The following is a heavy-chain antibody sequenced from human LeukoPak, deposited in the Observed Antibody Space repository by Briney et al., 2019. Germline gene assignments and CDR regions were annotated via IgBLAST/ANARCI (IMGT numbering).Heavy chain of an antibody. D-gene: IGHD2/OR15-2a*01. CDR3: ARVNIGDGV. CDR1: GFTFSSNS. J-gene: IGHJ6*04. CDR2: ISYDGDNN. Sequence: GGSLRLSCAASGFTFSSNSMYWVRQAPGKGLEWVAGISYDGDNNDYADSVKGRFTISRDNAKNTLYLQMNSLRAEDTAVYYCARVNIGDGVWGKGTTVTVSS. V-gene: IGHV3-33*07.